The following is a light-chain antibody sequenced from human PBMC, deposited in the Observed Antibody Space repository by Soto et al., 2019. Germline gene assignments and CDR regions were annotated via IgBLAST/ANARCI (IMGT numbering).Light chain of an antibody. CDR2: RAS. V-gene: IGKV1-5*03. CDR1: QSISDW. J-gene: IGKJ1*01. Sequence: DIQMTQTPSTLPVSIGDRVTINCRASQSISDWLAWYQQKPGKAPRLLIYRASTLQSGVPSRFRGSGYGTEFTLTISDLQADDFATYYCQQYHIYSWTFGQGTTV. CDR3: QQYHIYSWT.